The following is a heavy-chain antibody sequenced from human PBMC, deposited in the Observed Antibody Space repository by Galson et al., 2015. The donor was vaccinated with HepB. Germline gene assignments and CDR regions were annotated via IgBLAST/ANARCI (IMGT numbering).Heavy chain of an antibody. CDR3: APLGGYYYDSSGDDGAFDI. D-gene: IGHD3-22*01. CDR1: GFTFSSYA. CDR2: ISGSGGST. V-gene: IGHV3-23*01. Sequence: SLRLSCAASGFTFSSYAMSWVRQAPGKGLEWVSAISGSGGSTYYADSVKGRFTISRDNSKNTLYLQMNSLRAEDTAVYYCAPLGGYYYDSSGDDGAFDIWGQGTMVTVSS. J-gene: IGHJ3*02.